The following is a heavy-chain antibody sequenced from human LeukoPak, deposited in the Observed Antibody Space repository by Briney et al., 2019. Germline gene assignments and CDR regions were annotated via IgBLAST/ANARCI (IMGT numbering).Heavy chain of an antibody. CDR3: ARGTYCSSTSCYMVGLGY. CDR2: INHSGST. V-gene: IGHV4-34*01. J-gene: IGHJ4*02. CDR1: GGSFSGYY. D-gene: IGHD2-2*02. Sequence: SETLSLTCAVYGGSFSGYYWSWIRQPPGKGLEWIGEINHSGSTNYNPSLKSRVTISEDTSKNQFSLKLSSVTAADTAVYYCARGTYCSSTSCYMVGLGYWGQGTLVTVSS.